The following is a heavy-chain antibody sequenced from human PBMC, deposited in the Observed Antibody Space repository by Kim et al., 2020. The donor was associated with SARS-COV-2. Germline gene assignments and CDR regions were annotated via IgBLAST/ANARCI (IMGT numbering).Heavy chain of an antibody. J-gene: IGHJ4*02. Sequence: GGSLRLSCGASGFTFTNYWLSWVRQAPGKGLEWVANIKQDGSVKPYVDSVKGRFTISRDNAGSSIYLQMNSLRTEDTAVYYCAREGTGGVDFWGQGTLVT. CDR2: IKQDGSVK. V-gene: IGHV3-7*01. CDR3: AREGTGGVDF. CDR1: GFTFTNYW. D-gene: IGHD2-8*02.